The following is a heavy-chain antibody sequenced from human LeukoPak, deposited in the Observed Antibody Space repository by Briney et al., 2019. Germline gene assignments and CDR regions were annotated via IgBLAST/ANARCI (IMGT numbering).Heavy chain of an antibody. Sequence: GGSLRLSFVASGFTYIRYIMSWVRQAPAKGLAWVSYISSSSSPIYYADSVKGRFTISRDNAKNSLYLQMNSLRDEDTAVYYCARVLGLYGHYGLGFDYWGQGTLVTVSS. CDR2: ISSSSSPI. V-gene: IGHV3-48*02. D-gene: IGHD4-17*01. CDR1: GFTYIRYI. J-gene: IGHJ4*02. CDR3: ARVLGLYGHYGLGFDY.